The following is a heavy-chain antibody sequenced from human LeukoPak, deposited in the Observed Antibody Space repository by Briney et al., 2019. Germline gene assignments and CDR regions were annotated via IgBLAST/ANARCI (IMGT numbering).Heavy chain of an antibody. D-gene: IGHD3-22*01. CDR3: ARGPDSSGYYYASYYYYMDV. J-gene: IGHJ6*03. V-gene: IGHV3-20*04. CDR2: INWNGGST. CDR1: GFTFVDYG. Sequence: SGGALRLSCAPSGFTFVDYGMSWVPQAPGKGLEWVSGINWNGGSTGYADSVKGRFTISRDNAKNSLYLQMNSLRAEDTALYYCARGPDSSGYYYASYYYYMDVWGKGTTVTVSS.